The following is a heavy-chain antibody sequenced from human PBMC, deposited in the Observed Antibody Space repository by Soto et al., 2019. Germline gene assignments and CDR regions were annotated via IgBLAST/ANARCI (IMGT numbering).Heavy chain of an antibody. D-gene: IGHD6-13*01. CDR3: ARGASIAAAGSKYNWFDP. Sequence: QVQLVQSGAEVKKPGASVKVSCKASGYTFTGYYMHWVRQAPGQGLEWMGWINPNSGGTNYAQKFQGWVTMTRDTSISTAYMEVSRLRSDDTAVYYCARGASIAAAGSKYNWFDPWGQGTLVTVSS. J-gene: IGHJ5*02. V-gene: IGHV1-2*04. CDR1: GYTFTGYY. CDR2: INPNSGGT.